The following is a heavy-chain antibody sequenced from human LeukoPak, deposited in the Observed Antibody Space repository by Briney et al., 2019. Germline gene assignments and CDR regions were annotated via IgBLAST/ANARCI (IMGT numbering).Heavy chain of an antibody. D-gene: IGHD3-10*01. CDR2: IKQDGSEK. Sequence: PGGSLRLSCAASGFTFSSYWMSWVRQAPGKGLEWVANIKQDGSEKYYVDSVKGRFTISRDNAKNSLYLQMNSLSAEDTAVYYCASPAASGSYYSFDYWGQGTLVTVSS. CDR3: ASPAASGSYYSFDY. CDR1: GFTFSSYW. V-gene: IGHV3-7*03. J-gene: IGHJ4*02.